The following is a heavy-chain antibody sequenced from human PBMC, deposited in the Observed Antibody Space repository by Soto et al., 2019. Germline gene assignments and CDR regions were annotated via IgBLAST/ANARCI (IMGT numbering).Heavy chain of an antibody. CDR1: GASINSANW. V-gene: IGHV4-4*02. D-gene: IGHD3-3*01. J-gene: IGHJ6*02. CDR3: ATRYDFWSGRWYGLGV. CDR2: IDHIGST. Sequence: QVLLEESGPGLVRPSGTLSLTCSVSGASINSANWWVWVRHPPGKGLEWIGEIDHIGSTTYNPSLKSRSTISVDKSKNQFSLIVTSVTAADTAVYYCATRYDFWSGRWYGLGVWGQGTTVTVSS.